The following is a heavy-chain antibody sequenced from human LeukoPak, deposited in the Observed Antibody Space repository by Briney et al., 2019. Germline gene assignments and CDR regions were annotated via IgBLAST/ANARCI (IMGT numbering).Heavy chain of an antibody. D-gene: IGHD4-17*01. CDR1: GGSISSGSYY. J-gene: IGHJ4*02. Sequence: SQTLSLTCTVSGGSISSGSYYWGWIRQPPGKGLEWIGSIYHSGSTYYNPSLKSRVTISVDTSKNQFSLKLSSVTAADTAVYYCALTTVTTGEFDYWGQGTLVTVSS. V-gene: IGHV4-39*07. CDR3: ALTTVTTGEFDY. CDR2: IYHSGST.